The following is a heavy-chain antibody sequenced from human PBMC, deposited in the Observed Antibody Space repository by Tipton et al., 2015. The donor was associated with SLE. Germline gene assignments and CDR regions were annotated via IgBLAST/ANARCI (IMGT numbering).Heavy chain of an antibody. Sequence: TLSLTCTVSGGSISSGGFYWSWIRQHPGKGLEWIGYIYYSGSTYYNPSLKSRVTISVDTSKNQFSLKLSSVTAADTAVYYCARSTDYSKFDYWGQGTLVTVSS. J-gene: IGHJ4*02. CDR3: ARSTDYSKFDY. V-gene: IGHV4-31*03. CDR1: GGSISSGGFY. CDR2: IYYSGST. D-gene: IGHD4-11*01.